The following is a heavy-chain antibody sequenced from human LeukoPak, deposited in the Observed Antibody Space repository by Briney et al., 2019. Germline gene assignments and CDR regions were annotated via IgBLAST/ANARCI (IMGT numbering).Heavy chain of an antibody. V-gene: IGHV3-7*01. CDR1: GFTFSSYW. J-gene: IGHJ4*02. D-gene: IGHD2-2*01. CDR2: IKQDGSEK. Sequence: PGGSLRLSCAASGFTFSSYWMSWVRQAPGKGLEWVANIKQDGSEKYYVDSVKGRFTISRDNAKNSLYLQMNSLRAEDTAVYYCARDPGYCSSTSCYAGWYYFDYWGQGTLVTVSS. CDR3: ARDPGYCSSTSCYAGWYYFDY.